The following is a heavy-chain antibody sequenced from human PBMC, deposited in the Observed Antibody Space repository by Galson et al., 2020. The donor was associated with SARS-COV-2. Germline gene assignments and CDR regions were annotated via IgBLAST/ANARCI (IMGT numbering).Heavy chain of an antibody. CDR2: IWYAGSNT. CDR1: GFTFSSYG. D-gene: IGHD3-3*01. J-gene: IGHJ6*02. CDR3: AREGGITIFGVVIISYYGMDV. Sequence: GESLKISCAASGFTFSSYGMHWVRQAPGKGLEWVAVIWYAGSNTYYADSVKGRFTISRDNSKNTLYLQMNSLRAEDTAVYYCAREGGITIFGVVIISYYGMDVWGQGTTVTVSS. V-gene: IGHV3-33*01.